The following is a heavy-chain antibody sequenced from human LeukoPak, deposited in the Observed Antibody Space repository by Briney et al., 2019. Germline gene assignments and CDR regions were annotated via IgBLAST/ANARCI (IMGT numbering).Heavy chain of an antibody. D-gene: IGHD6-19*01. Sequence: GGSLRLSCAASGFTFSTYGMNWVRQAPGKGLEWVAVIWYDGNKKYYADSVKGRFTISRDNSKNTLYLQMNSLRAEDTAVYYCAKDSPRAGYKSGWPFDYWGPGTLVTVSS. J-gene: IGHJ4*02. CDR3: AKDSPRAGYKSGWPFDY. CDR2: IWYDGNKK. V-gene: IGHV3-30*02. CDR1: GFTFSTYG.